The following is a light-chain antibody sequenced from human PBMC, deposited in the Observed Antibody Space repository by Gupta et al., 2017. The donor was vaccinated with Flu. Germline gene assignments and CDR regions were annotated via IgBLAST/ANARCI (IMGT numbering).Light chain of an antibody. V-gene: IGLV1-44*01. Sequence: HSVLPQPPSPSGTPGQRVTISFSGSSSNIGSNTVNWYQQLPGTAPKLLIYSNNQRPSGVPDRFSGSKSGTSASLAISGLQSEDEADYYCAAWDDSLNGVVFGGGTKLTVL. CDR3: AAWDDSLNGVV. CDR2: SNN. CDR1: SSNIGSNT. J-gene: IGLJ2*01.